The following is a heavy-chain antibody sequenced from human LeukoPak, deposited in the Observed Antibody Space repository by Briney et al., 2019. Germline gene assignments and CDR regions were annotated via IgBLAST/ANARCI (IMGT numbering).Heavy chain of an antibody. Sequence: SETLSLTCTVSGGSISSYYWSWVRQPPGKGLEWIGYIYYSGSTNYNPSLKSRVTISVDTSKNQFSLKLSSVTAADTAVYYCAREMTTVTTTGNWFDPWGQGTLVTVSS. D-gene: IGHD4-17*01. V-gene: IGHV4-59*01. CDR1: GGSISSYY. CDR2: IYYSGST. CDR3: AREMTTVTTTGNWFDP. J-gene: IGHJ5*02.